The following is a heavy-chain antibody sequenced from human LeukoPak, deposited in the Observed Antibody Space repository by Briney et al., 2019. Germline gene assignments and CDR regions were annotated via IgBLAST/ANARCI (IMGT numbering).Heavy chain of an antibody. CDR1: GFTFSSYG. CDR2: IRYDGSNK. V-gene: IGHV3-30*02. Sequence: GGSLRLSCAASGFTFSSYGMHWVRQAPGKGLEWVAFIRYDGSNKYYADSVKGRFTISRDNSKNTLYLQMNSLRAEDTAVYYCARDRGNMITFGGVIVRDAFDIWGQGTMVTVSS. J-gene: IGHJ3*02. D-gene: IGHD3-16*02. CDR3: ARDRGNMITFGGVIVRDAFDI.